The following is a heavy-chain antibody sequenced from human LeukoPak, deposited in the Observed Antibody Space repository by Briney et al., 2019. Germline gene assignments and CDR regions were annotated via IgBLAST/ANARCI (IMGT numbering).Heavy chain of an antibody. Sequence: GSLRLSCAASGLTFSSYSMNWVRQAPGKGLEWVSYISSSGSTIYYADSVKGRFTISRDNAKNSLYLQMNSLRAEDMAVYYCAELGITMIGGVWGKGTTVTISS. J-gene: IGHJ6*04. CDR1: GLTFSSYS. CDR2: ISSSGSTI. D-gene: IGHD3-10*02. V-gene: IGHV3-48*04. CDR3: AELGITMIGGV.